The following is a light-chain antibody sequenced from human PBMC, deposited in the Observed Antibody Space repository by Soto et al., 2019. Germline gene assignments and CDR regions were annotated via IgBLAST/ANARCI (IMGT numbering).Light chain of an antibody. J-gene: IGKJ1*01. CDR3: EQSNTYV. V-gene: IGKV1-5*01. CDR1: QSIASW. Sequence: VHMTQSASSLSASVGYIVTIACRASQSIASWLPWSQQKPGKAPELLIYDASSLKSGVPSRFSRSGSGTEFPLPISDLQPGDFATSFCEQSNTYVFGQGTKVDI. CDR2: DAS.